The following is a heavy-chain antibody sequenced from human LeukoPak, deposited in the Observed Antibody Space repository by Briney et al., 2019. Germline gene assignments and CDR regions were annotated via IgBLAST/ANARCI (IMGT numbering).Heavy chain of an antibody. CDR1: GYTFTSYD. CDR2: MDPNSGNT. V-gene: IGHV1-8*01. Sequence: ASVKVSCKASGYTFTSYDINWVRQATGQGPEWMGWMDPNSGNTGYAQKFQGRVTMTRNTSISTAYMELSSLRSEDTAVYYCARGPATVVYADYWGQGTLVTVSS. D-gene: IGHD2-8*02. CDR3: ARGPATVVYADY. J-gene: IGHJ4*02.